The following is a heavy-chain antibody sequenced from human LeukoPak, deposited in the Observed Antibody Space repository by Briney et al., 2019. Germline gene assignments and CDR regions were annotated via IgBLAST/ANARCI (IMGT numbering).Heavy chain of an antibody. CDR3: ATVTTYDYYYGMDV. CDR2: INPSGGST. Sequence: ASVKVSCKASGYTFTSYYMHWVRQAPGQGLEWMGIINPSGGSTSYAQKFQGRVTMTRDTSISTAYMELSRLTSDDTAVYYCATVTTYDYYYGMDVWGQGTTVTVSS. D-gene: IGHD4-11*01. J-gene: IGHJ6*02. CDR1: GYTFTSYY. V-gene: IGHV1-46*01.